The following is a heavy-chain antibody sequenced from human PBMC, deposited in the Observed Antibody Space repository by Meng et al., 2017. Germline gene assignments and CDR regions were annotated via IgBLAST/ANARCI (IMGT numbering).Heavy chain of an antibody. CDR3: AREGRVDFDY. D-gene: IGHD1-26*01. CDR1: GYTFTSYA. V-gene: IGHV7-4-1*02. J-gene: IGHJ4*02. Sequence: QVQLLRYGSALKKPVGSVKVSCKATGYTFTSYAMNWVRQAPGQGLEWIGWINTNTGNPTYAQGFTGRFVFSLDTSVSTAYLQISSLKAEDTAVYYCAREGRVDFDYWGQGTLVTVSS. CDR2: INTNTGNP.